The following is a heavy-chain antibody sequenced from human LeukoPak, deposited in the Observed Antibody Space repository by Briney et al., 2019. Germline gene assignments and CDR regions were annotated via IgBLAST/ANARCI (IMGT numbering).Heavy chain of an antibody. D-gene: IGHD1-26*01. V-gene: IGHV3-30*18. CDR1: GFTFSSYS. CDR3: AKDQTRELGY. Sequence: GGSLRLSCAASGFTFSSYSMNWVRQAPGKGLEWVAVISYDGSNKYYADSVKGRFTISRDNSKNTLYLQMNSLRAEDTAVYYCAKDQTRELGYWGQGTLVTVSS. J-gene: IGHJ4*02. CDR2: ISYDGSNK.